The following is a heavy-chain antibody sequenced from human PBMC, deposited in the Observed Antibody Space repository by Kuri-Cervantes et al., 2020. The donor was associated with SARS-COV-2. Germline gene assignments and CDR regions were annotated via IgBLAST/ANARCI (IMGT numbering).Heavy chain of an antibody. Sequence: SETLSLTCTVSGGSISSSSYYWGWIRQPPGKGLEWIGSIYYSGSTYYNPSLKSRVTISVDTSKNQFSLKLSSVTAADTAVYYCARDHGPTVTDYYFDYWGQGTLVTVSS. CDR2: IYYSGST. CDR1: GGSISSSSYY. J-gene: IGHJ4*02. D-gene: IGHD4-17*01. CDR3: ARDHGPTVTDYYFDY. V-gene: IGHV4-39*02.